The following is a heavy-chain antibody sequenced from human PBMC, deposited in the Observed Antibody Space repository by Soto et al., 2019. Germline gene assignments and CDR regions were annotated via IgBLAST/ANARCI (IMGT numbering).Heavy chain of an antibody. V-gene: IGHV3-15*01. D-gene: IGHD1-26*01. CDR1: GFTFSNAW. Sequence: VQLVESGGGLVKPGGSLRLSCAASGFTFSNAWMSWVRQAPGKGLEWVGRIKSKTDGGTTDYAGPVKGRFTISRDDSKNTLYLQMNSLKTEDTAVYYCTTGVGATRGYAFDIWGQGTMVTVSS. CDR2: IKSKTDGGTT. CDR3: TTGVGATRGYAFDI. J-gene: IGHJ3*02.